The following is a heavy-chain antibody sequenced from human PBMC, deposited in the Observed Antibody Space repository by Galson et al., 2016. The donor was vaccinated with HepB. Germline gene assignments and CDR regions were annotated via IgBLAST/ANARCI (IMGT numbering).Heavy chain of an antibody. V-gene: IGHV3-74*01. CDR2: IHSDGSTT. J-gene: IGHJ3*02. D-gene: IGHD4-17*01. CDR3: ARESPTTAGAFDI. CDR1: GSIFSHYW. Sequence: SLRLSCAASGSIFSHYWMHWVCQAPGKGLVWVSRIHSDGSTTSYADSVKGRFTVSRDNAKNTLYMQMNSLRAEDTAVYYCARESPTTAGAFDIWGQGTMVTVSS.